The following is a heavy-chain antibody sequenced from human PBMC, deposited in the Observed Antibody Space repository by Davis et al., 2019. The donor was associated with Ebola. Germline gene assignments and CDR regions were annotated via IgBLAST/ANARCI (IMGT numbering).Heavy chain of an antibody. V-gene: IGHV4-34*01. J-gene: IGHJ4*02. D-gene: IGHD3-3*01. CDR1: GGSFSGYY. CDR2: INHSGST. CDR3: ARGRVSYFGVVRTFDY. Sequence: SETLSFTCAVYGGSFSGYYWSWIRQPPGKGLEWIGEINHSGSTNYNPSLKSRVPISVDTSKNQFSLKLSSVTAVDTAVYYCARGRVSYFGVVRTFDYWGQGTLVTVSS.